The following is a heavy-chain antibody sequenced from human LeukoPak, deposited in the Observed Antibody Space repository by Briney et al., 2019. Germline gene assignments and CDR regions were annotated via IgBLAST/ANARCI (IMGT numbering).Heavy chain of an antibody. V-gene: IGHV4-39*07. Sequence: SETLSLTCTVSDGSVSSSSYFWGWIRQPPGKGLEWIGSFYHSGITYYNPSLKSRVTISVEMSKNQFSLKLSSVTAADTAVYYCASEGKITMVRGVIRYYYMDVWGKGTTVTISS. CDR2: FYHSGIT. CDR3: ASEGKITMVRGVIRYYYMDV. CDR1: DGSVSSSSYF. J-gene: IGHJ6*03. D-gene: IGHD3-10*01.